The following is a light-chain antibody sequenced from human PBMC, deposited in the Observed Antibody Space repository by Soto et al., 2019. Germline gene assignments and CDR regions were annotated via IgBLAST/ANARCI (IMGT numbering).Light chain of an antibody. CDR1: QSLPSNY. Sequence: EIVLTQSPGTLSFSPGEGAALSGRASQSLPSNYLAWYQQKPGQAPRLLIYGTSSRATGIPDRFSGSVSGTDFTLTVSRLEPEDFAVYYCQQYGSSRTFGQGTRLEIK. J-gene: IGKJ5*01. V-gene: IGKV3-20*01. CDR2: GTS. CDR3: QQYGSSRT.